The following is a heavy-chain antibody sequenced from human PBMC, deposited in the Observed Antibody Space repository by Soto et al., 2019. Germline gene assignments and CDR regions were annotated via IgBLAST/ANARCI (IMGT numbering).Heavy chain of an antibody. CDR1: GFTFGEYA. J-gene: IGHJ4*02. V-gene: IGHV3-49*03. CDR2: IRSKSFGGTT. CDR3: TRRQYHDY. D-gene: IGHD2-2*01. Sequence: PGGSLRLSCTASGFTFGEYAMSWFRQAPGKGLEWVGYIRSKSFGGTTEYAASVKGRFTISRGDSKSIAYLQMDSLETEDTAVYYCTRRQYHDYWGQGILVTVSS.